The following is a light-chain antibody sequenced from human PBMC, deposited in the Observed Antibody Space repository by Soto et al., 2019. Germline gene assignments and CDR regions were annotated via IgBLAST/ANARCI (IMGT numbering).Light chain of an antibody. V-gene: IGLV2-8*01. CDR2: EVT. Sequence: QSALTQPASVSGSPGQSITISCTGTSSDVGSYNYVSWYQQHPGKAPKLMIYEVTKRPSGVPDRFSGSKSGNTASLTVSGLQAEDEADYYCSSYAGSNNFVLGTGTKVTVL. CDR3: SSYAGSNNFV. CDR1: SSDVGSYNY. J-gene: IGLJ1*01.